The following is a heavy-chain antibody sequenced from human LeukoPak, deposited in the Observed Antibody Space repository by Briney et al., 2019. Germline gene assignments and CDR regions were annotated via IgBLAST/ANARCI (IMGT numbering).Heavy chain of an antibody. D-gene: IGHD5-24*01. Sequence: PSETLSLTCAVYGGSFSGYYWSWIRQPPGKGLEWIGEINHSGSTNYNPSLKSRVTISVDTSKNQFSLKLSSVTAADTAVYYCARVAATRAGYGMDVWGQGTTVTVSS. V-gene: IGHV4-34*01. CDR2: INHSGST. J-gene: IGHJ6*02. CDR1: GGSFSGYY. CDR3: ARVAATRAGYGMDV.